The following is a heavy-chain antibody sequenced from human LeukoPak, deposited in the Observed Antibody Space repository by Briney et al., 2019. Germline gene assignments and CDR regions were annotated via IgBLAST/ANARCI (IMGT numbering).Heavy chain of an antibody. CDR2: INPSGGST. CDR1: GHTFVSYG. D-gene: IGHD3-10*01. V-gene: IGHV1-46*01. Sequence: ASVKVSCKASGHTFVSYGISWVRQAPGQGLEWMGIINPSGGSTSYAQKFQGRVTMTRDTSTSTVYMELSSLRSEDTAVYYCARDRGSWVWFGGAPTGSMNYWGQGTLVTVSS. CDR3: ARDRGSWVWFGGAPTGSMNY. J-gene: IGHJ4*02.